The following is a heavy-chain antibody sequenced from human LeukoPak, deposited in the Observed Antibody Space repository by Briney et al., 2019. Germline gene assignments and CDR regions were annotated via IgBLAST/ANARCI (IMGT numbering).Heavy chain of an antibody. J-gene: IGHJ3*02. Sequence: EPSETLSLTCAVYGGSFSGYYWSWIRLPPGKGLEWIGEINHSGSTNYNPSLKSRVTISVDTSKNQFSLKLSSVTAADTAVYYCARGGCRRPSRGGGSCYSGKDAFDIWGQGTMVTVSS. D-gene: IGHD2-15*01. V-gene: IGHV4-34*01. CDR3: ARGGCRRPSRGGGSCYSGKDAFDI. CDR1: GGSFSGYY. CDR2: INHSGST.